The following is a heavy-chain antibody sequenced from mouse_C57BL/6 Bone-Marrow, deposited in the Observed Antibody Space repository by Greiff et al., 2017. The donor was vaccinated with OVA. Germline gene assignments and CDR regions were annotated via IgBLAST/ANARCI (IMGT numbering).Heavy chain of an antibody. CDR2: IDPETGGT. CDR1: GYTFTDYE. V-gene: IGHV1-15*01. Sequence: QVQLQQSGAELVRPGASVTLSCKASGYTFTDYEMHWVKQTPVHGLEWIGAIDPETGGTAYNQKFKGKAILTADKSSSTAYMELRSLTSEDSAVYDCKGGDDYDGYFDYWGQGTTLTVSS. D-gene: IGHD2-4*01. CDR3: KGGDDYDGYFDY. J-gene: IGHJ2*01.